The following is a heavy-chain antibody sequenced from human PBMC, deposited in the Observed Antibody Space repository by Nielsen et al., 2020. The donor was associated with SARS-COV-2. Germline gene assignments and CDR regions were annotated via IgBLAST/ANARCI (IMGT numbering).Heavy chain of an antibody. D-gene: IGHD2-15*01. V-gene: IGHV4-31*03. J-gene: IGHJ5*02. CDR3: ARALGGYCSGGSCYSATFDP. Sequence: SETLSLTCTVSGGSISSGGYYWSWIRQHPGKGLEWIGYIYYSGSTYYNPSLKSRVTISVDTSKNQFSLKLSSVTAADTAVYYCARALGGYCSGGSCYSATFDPWGQGTLVTVSS. CDR2: IYYSGST. CDR1: GGSISSGGYY.